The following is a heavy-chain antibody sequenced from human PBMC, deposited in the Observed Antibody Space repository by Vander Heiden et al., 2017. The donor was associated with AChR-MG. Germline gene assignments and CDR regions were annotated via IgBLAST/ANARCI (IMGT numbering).Heavy chain of an antibody. V-gene: IGHV3-15*01. CDR2: IKSNSDGGIT. J-gene: IGHJ5*02. Sequence: DVHLVESGEGLVQPGGSLRLSCAVSGFTFKDAWMNWVRQAPGKGLEWIGRIKSNSDGGITDHAAPVKGRFTISRDDSKNTLYLQMDSLKTEDTGVYYCTTLSLWNYVLETWGQGSLVTVSS. D-gene: IGHD1-7*01. CDR3: TTLSLWNYVLET. CDR1: GFTFKDAW.